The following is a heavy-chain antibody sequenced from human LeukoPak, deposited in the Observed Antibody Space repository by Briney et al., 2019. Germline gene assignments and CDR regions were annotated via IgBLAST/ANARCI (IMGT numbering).Heavy chain of an antibody. J-gene: IGHJ4*02. Sequence: ASVKVSCKASGYTFTSYAMNWVRQAPGQGLEWMGWINTNTGNPTYAQSFTGRFVFSFDTPVSTAYLQISSLKAEDTAVYYCAREGNYNDNDYWGQGTLVTVSS. CDR3: AREGNYNDNDY. V-gene: IGHV7-4-1*02. CDR1: GYTFTSYA. CDR2: INTNTGNP. D-gene: IGHD3-22*01.